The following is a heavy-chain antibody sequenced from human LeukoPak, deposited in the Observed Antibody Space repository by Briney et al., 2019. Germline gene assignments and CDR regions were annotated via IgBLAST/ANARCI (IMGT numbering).Heavy chain of an antibody. D-gene: IGHD5-18*01. Sequence: SETLSLTCTVSGGSINTPNYYWSWIRQPAGKGLEWIGRIYTSGSTNYNPSLKSRVTISVDTSKNQFSLKLSSVTAADTAVYYCAREIEYSYGYLTYYYYYMDVWGKGTTVTISS. CDR3: AREIEYSYGYLTYYYYYMDV. CDR1: GGSINTPNYY. J-gene: IGHJ6*03. V-gene: IGHV4-61*02. CDR2: IYTSGST.